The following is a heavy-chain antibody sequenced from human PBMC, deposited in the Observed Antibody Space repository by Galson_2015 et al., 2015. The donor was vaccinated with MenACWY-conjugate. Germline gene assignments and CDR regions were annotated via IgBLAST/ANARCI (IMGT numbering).Heavy chain of an antibody. CDR2: IKEDGTDK. CDR1: GFTLSNYW. Sequence: SLRLSCAASGFTLSNYWMTWVRQAPGKGLEWLTKIKEDGTDKYYVDSVRGRFTISRDNAKNSLYLQMNSLRDDDTAVYYCAREDFYRCDYWGQGTLVTVSS. CDR3: AREDFYRCDY. D-gene: IGHD2/OR15-2a*01. V-gene: IGHV3-7*03. J-gene: IGHJ4*02.